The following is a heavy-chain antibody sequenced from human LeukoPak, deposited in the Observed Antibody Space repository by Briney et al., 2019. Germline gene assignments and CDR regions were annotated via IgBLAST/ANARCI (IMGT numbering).Heavy chain of an antibody. CDR2: ISGSGGST. D-gene: IGHD2-2*01. CDR1: GFTFSSYS. J-gene: IGHJ4*02. Sequence: GGSLRLSCAASGFTFSSYSMNWVRQAPGKGLEWVSAISGSGGSTYYADSVKGRFTISRDNSKNTPYLQMNSLRAEDTAVYYCANSRSSSAHGYWGQGTLVTVSS. CDR3: ANSRSSSAHGY. V-gene: IGHV3-23*01.